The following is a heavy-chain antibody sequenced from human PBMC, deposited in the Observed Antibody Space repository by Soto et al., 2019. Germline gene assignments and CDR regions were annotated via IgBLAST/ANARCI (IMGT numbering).Heavy chain of an antibody. Sequence: QVQLVQSGAEVKKPGSSVKVSCKASGGTFSSYTISWVRQAPGQGLEWMGRIIPILGIANYAQKFQGRVTITADKSTITAYMELSSLRSEDTAVYYCARYCSGGSCYYPRDAFDIWGQGTMFTVSS. CDR1: GGTFSSYT. V-gene: IGHV1-69*02. CDR3: ARYCSGGSCYYPRDAFDI. CDR2: IIPILGIA. J-gene: IGHJ3*02. D-gene: IGHD2-15*01.